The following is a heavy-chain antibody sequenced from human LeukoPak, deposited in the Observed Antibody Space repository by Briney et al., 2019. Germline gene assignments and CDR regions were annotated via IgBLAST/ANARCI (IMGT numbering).Heavy chain of an antibody. CDR2: VFHTGQH. D-gene: IGHD2-15*01. Sequence: SETLSLTCSVSGESMTPYYWTWIRQSAGKGLEWLGRVFHTGQHNYNPSLKSRLSMSLDASRNLVSLTLTSVTAADTAIYYCARVSGYCSGGRCYGGQWFNPWGQGTLVIVSS. V-gene: IGHV4-4*07. CDR1: GESMTPYY. CDR3: ARVSGYCSGGRCYGGQWFNP. J-gene: IGHJ5*02.